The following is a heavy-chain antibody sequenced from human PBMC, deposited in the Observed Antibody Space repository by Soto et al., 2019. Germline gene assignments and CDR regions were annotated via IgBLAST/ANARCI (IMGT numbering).Heavy chain of an antibody. D-gene: IGHD3-3*01. CDR1: AFTFSSYD. CDR2: IGTAVDT. Sequence: PGGSLRLSCAASAFTFSSYDMHWVRQATGKGLEWVSAIGTAVDTYYPVSVKGRFTISRENAKNSLYLQMNSLIAGDTAVYYCAREQFSPIWSEAQYYTDVWGKGIKVTGFS. V-gene: IGHV3-13*01. J-gene: IGHJ6*03. CDR3: AREQFSPIWSEAQYYTDV.